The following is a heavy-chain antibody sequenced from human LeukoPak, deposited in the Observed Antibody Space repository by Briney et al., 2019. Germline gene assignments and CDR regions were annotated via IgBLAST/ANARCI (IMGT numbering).Heavy chain of an antibody. Sequence: ASVKVSCKASGGTFSSYAISWVRQAPGQGLEWMGGIIPIFGTANYAQKFQGRVTITADKSTSTAYMELSSLRSEDTAVYYCARVVHCSSTSCYYYYYYMDVWGKGTTVTASS. CDR2: IIPIFGTA. D-gene: IGHD2-2*01. V-gene: IGHV1-69*06. CDR3: ARVVHCSSTSCYYYYYYMDV. J-gene: IGHJ6*03. CDR1: GGTFSSYA.